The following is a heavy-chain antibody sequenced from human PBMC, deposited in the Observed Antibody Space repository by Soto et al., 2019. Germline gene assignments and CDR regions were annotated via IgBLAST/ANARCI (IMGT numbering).Heavy chain of an antibody. CDR2: MYHSGST. CDR1: GGSISSDGYS. J-gene: IGHJ4*02. CDR3: ARVPDY. V-gene: IGHV4-30-2*01. Sequence: SETLSLTCAVSGGSISSDGYSWSWIRQPPGKGLERIGYMYHSGSTYYNPTLKRRDTIKIDRTKNQFSMKLSSVTAAVTAVYFCARVPDYWRQGFLVTVSS. D-gene: IGHD2-2*01.